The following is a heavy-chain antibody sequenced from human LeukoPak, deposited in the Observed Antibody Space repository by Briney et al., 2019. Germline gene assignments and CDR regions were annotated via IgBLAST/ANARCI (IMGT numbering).Heavy chain of an antibody. Sequence: ASVKASCKASGYTFTSYYMHWVRQAPGQGLEWMGIINPSGGSTSYAQKFQGRVTMTRDTSISTAYMELRGLRSDDTAVYYCVRDGEGVAISVNYWFDPWGQGTLVTVSS. CDR2: INPSGGST. J-gene: IGHJ5*02. D-gene: IGHD3-10*01. CDR3: VRDGEGVAISVNYWFDP. CDR1: GYTFTSYY. V-gene: IGHV1-46*01.